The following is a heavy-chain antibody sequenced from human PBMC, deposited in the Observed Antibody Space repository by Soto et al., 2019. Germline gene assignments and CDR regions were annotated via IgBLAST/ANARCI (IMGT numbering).Heavy chain of an antibody. D-gene: IGHD3-10*01. CDR3: AITMVRGVIIRYNWFDP. CDR1: GGTFSSYA. CDR2: IIPIFGTA. J-gene: IGHJ5*02. Sequence: QVQLVQSGAEVKKPGSSVKVSCKASGGTFSSYAISWVRQAPGQGLEWMGGIIPIFGTANYAQKFQGRVTITADESTSTAYMELSSLSSEDTAVYYCAITMVRGVIIRYNWFDPWGQGTLVTVSS. V-gene: IGHV1-69*01.